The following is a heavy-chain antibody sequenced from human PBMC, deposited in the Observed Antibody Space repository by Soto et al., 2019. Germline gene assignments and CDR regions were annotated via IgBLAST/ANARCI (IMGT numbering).Heavy chain of an antibody. D-gene: IGHD3-22*01. CDR1: GVSISSSSYY. CDR2: IYYSWNT. V-gene: IGHV4-39*07. CDR3: ERTGGYDYSGLVFHV. J-gene: IGHJ3*01. Sequence: KTSETLSLTCTVSGVSISSSSYYWGWISQHPGKGLECIVSIYYSWNTYYNPSLRGLATISADTSNQLFSLNLHSVPAEEKDVYYCERTGGYDYSGLVFHVWGQGTMVTV.